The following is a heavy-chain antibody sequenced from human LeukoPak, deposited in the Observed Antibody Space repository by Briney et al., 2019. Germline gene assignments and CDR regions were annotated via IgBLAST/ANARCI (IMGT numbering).Heavy chain of an antibody. CDR2: TYYRPKWYN. J-gene: IGHJ3*02. CDR3: ARGVAALDAFDI. V-gene: IGHV6-1*01. D-gene: IGHD6-13*01. Sequence: SQTLSLTWAISGDSVSSNSAAWNWIRQSPSRGLEWLGRTYYRPKWYNDYAVSVKSRITINPDTSKNQCSLQLNSVTPEDTAVYYCARGVAALDAFDIWGQGTMVTVSS. CDR1: GDSVSSNSAA.